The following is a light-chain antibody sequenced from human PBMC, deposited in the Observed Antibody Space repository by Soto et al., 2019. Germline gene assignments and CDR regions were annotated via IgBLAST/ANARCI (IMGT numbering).Light chain of an antibody. Sequence: EIVMTQSPATLSVSPGERVSLSCRASQSVRSNVAWYQQKLGQAPRLLMFAASTRATGIPARFSGSGSGIEFTLTISSLQSEDFAVYYCQQYNDWPPWYTFGQGTKLEIK. J-gene: IGKJ2*01. V-gene: IGKV3-15*01. CDR3: QQYNDWPPWYT. CDR2: AAS. CDR1: QSVRSN.